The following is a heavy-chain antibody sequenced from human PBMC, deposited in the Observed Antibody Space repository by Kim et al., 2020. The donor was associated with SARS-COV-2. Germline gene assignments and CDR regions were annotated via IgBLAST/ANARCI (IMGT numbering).Heavy chain of an antibody. J-gene: IGHJ6*02. V-gene: IGHV1-69*13. CDR1: GGTFRSYA. Sequence: SVKVSCKASGGTFRSYAISWVRQAPGQGLEWMGGIIPIFGTANYAQKFQGRVTITADESTSTAYMELSSLRSEDTAVYYCARGGWQSNYPGYYYYYGMDVWGQGTTVTVSS. CDR2: IIPIFGTA. CDR3: ARGGWQSNYPGYYYYYGMDV. D-gene: IGHD4-4*01.